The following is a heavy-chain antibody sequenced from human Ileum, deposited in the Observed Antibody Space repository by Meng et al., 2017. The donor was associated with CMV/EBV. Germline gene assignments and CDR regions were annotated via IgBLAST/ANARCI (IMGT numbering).Heavy chain of an antibody. V-gene: IGHV4-4*07. D-gene: IGHD4-17*01. CDR3: ARNKAGGDYGDQI. CDR2: IHVTEST. Sequence: VHVQASGPGLGEPSATLSLTSTVPGGPISYYYWSLVLQPAGKGLEWIGRIHVTESTDHRPSLRIRFPMAPDTSKNLFSLRLTSVNAADTAVYYCARNKAGGDYGDQIWGQGTLVSLL. J-gene: IGHJ4*02. CDR1: GGPISYYY.